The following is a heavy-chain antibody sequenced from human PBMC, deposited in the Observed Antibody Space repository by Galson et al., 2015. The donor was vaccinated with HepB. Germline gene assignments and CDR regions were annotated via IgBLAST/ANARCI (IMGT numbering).Heavy chain of an antibody. D-gene: IGHD2-15*01. V-gene: IGHV3-23*01. J-gene: IGHJ4*02. Sequence: SLRLSCAASGFTFTRYAMTWVRQAPGKGLEWVATITSSGGKSYYTNSVQGRFTISRDNSKNTVLLQLNSLRAEDTALYYCAKDGIMVATTPYPFHYWGQGTLVTVSS. CDR2: ITSSGGKS. CDR3: AKDGIMVATTPYPFHY. CDR1: GFTFTRYA.